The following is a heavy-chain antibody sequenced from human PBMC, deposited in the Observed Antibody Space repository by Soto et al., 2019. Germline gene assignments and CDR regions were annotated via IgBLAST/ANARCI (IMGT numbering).Heavy chain of an antibody. V-gene: IGHV4-59*08. D-gene: IGHD4-17*01. J-gene: IGHJ4*02. Sequence: SETLSLTCTVSGGSISSYYWSWIRQPPGKGLEWIGYIYYSGSTNYNPSLKSRVNISVDTSKNQFSLKLISVTAADTAVYYCARRYGDYFDYWGQGTLVTVS. CDR2: IYYSGST. CDR1: GGSISSYY. CDR3: ARRYGDYFDY.